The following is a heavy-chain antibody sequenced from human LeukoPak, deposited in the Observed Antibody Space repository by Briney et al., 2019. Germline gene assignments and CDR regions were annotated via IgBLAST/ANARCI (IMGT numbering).Heavy chain of an antibody. CDR3: VRTNWGVEH. Sequence: GGSLRLSCAASGFTFSHYWMTWVRQAPGKGLEWVANIKQDGSEKYYVAFVKGRFTIARDNDKHTLYQQMNKLGAEATAEYYCVRTNWGVEHWGEGALVTVSS. V-gene: IGHV3-7*01. D-gene: IGHD7-27*01. CDR1: GFTFSHYW. CDR2: IKQDGSEK. J-gene: IGHJ4*02.